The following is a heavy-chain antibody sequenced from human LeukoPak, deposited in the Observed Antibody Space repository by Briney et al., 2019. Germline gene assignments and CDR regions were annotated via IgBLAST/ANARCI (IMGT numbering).Heavy chain of an antibody. CDR1: GFTFSSYS. V-gene: IGHV3-21*01. CDR3: ARALPSPLYSGSYADAFDI. J-gene: IGHJ3*02. Sequence: VKPGGSLRLSCAASGFTFSSYSMNWVRQAPGKGLEWVSSISSSSSYIYYADSVKGRFTISRDNAKNSLYLQMNSLRAEDTAVYYCARALPSPLYSGSYADAFDIWGQGTMVTVSS. CDR2: ISSSSSYI. D-gene: IGHD1-26*01.